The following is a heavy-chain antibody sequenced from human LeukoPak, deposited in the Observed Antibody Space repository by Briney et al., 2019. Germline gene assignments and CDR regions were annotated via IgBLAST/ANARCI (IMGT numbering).Heavy chain of an antibody. J-gene: IGHJ5*02. D-gene: IGHD2-21*02. CDR2: FDPEDGET. CDR3: ATDRGDYGVNWFDP. Sequence: ALVKVSCKVSGYTLTELSTHWVRQAPGKGLEWMGGFDPEDGETIYAQKFQGRVTMTEDTSTDTAYMELSSLRSEDTAVYYCATDRGDYGVNWFDPWGQGTLVTVSS. V-gene: IGHV1-24*01. CDR1: GYTLTELS.